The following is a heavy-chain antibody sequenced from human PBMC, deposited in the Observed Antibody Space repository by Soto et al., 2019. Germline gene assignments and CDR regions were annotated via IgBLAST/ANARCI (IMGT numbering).Heavy chain of an antibody. J-gene: IGHJ4*02. CDR3: ARGQGYSGYDVSY. D-gene: IGHD5-12*01. CDR2: INHSGST. V-gene: IGHV4-34*01. CDR1: GGSFSGYY. Sequence: SETLSLTCAVYGGSFSGYYWSWIRQPPGKGLEWIGEINHSGSTNYNPSLKSRVTISVDTSKNQFSLKLSSVTAADTAVYYCARGQGYSGYDVSYWGQGTLVTSPQ.